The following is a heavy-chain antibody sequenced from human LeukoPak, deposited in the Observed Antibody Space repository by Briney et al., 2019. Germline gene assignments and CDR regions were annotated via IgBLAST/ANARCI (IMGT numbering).Heavy chain of an antibody. CDR1: GFTFSSYA. CDR2: ISYDGSNK. V-gene: IGHV3-30-3*01. Sequence: GRSLRLSCAASGFTFSSYAMHWVRQAPGKGLEWVAVISYDGSNKYYADSVKGRFTISRDSSKNTLYLQMNSLRAEDTAVYYCARDPSSGYYYYFDYGGQGTLVTVSA. CDR3: ARDPSSGYYYYFDY. D-gene: IGHD3-22*01. J-gene: IGHJ4*02.